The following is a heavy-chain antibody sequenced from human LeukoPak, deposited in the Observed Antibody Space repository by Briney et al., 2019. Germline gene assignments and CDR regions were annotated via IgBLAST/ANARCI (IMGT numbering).Heavy chain of an antibody. CDR3: SRDPRRVDY. V-gene: IGHV3-11*01. Sequence: PGGSLRLSCAASGITVSSRYMTWIRQTPEKGLEWLSYISGSGHDISYADSVRGRFTISRDNAKNLLYLQMNSLRVEDTAIYYCSRDPRRVDYWGQGTLVTVSS. J-gene: IGHJ4*02. CDR1: GITVSSRY. CDR2: ISGSGHDI.